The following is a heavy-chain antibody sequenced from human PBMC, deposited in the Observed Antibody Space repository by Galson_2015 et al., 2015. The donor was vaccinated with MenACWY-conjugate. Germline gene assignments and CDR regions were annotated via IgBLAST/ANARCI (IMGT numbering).Heavy chain of an antibody. CDR1: GFTFSNYA. D-gene: IGHD2/OR15-2a*01. J-gene: IGHJ3*02. CDR2: ISDGGGNT. Sequence: SLRLSCAASGFTFSNYAMSWVRQAPGKGLEWVSNISDGGGNTYYADSVKGRFTISSDNSKNTLYLQMNSLRAEDTAVYYCAKEWVGRIPDAFDMWGQGTMVTVSS. CDR3: AKEWVGRIPDAFDM. V-gene: IGHV3-23*01.